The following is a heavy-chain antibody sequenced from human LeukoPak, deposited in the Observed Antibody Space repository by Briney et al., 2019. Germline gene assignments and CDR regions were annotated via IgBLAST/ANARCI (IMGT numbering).Heavy chain of an antibody. CDR3: ARGETTVTRGSFDY. J-gene: IGHJ4*02. D-gene: IGHD4-17*01. Sequence: KPSETLSLTCTVSGDSISSYYGSWLRQPAGKGLEWVGRIYTSGSTNYNPSLKSRVTMSVDTSKNQFSLKLSSVTAADTAVYYCARGETTVTRGSFDYWGQGTLVTVSS. V-gene: IGHV4-4*07. CDR2: IYTSGST. CDR1: GDSISSYY.